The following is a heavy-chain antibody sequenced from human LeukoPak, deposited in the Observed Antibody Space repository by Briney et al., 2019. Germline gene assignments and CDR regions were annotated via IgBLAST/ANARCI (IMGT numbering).Heavy chain of an antibody. CDR1: GFTFSSHA. CDR3: AKHGTYYDFWSGQYYFDY. J-gene: IGHJ4*02. Sequence: GGSLRLSCAASGFTFSSHAMSWVRQAPGKGLEWVSGISGSGDSTNYADSVKGRFTISRDNSRNTLYLQMNSLRAKDTAVYYCAKHGTYYDFWSGQYYFDYWGQGTLVTVSS. V-gene: IGHV3-23*01. D-gene: IGHD3-3*01. CDR2: ISGSGDST.